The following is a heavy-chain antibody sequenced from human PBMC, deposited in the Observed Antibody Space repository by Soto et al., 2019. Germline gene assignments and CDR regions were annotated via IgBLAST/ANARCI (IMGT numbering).Heavy chain of an antibody. Sequence: SETLSLTCTVSGGSISSGGYYWSWIRQHPGKGLEWIGYIYYSGSTYYNPSLKSRVTISVDTSKNQFSLKLSSVTAADTAVYYCASGYCSSTSCSARGNWFDPWGQGTLVTVSS. J-gene: IGHJ5*02. D-gene: IGHD2-2*01. CDR1: GGSISSGGYY. CDR2: IYYSGST. V-gene: IGHV4-31*03. CDR3: ASGYCSSTSCSARGNWFDP.